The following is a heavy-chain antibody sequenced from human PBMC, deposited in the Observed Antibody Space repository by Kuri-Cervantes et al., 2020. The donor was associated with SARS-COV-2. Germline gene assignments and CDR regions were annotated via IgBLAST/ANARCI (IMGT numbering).Heavy chain of an antibody. CDR1: GGSTSSYY. CDR2: IYYSGST. Sequence: GSLRLSCTVSGGSTSSYYWSWIRQPPGKGLEWIGYIYYSGSTNYNPSLKSRVTISVDTSKNQFSLQLNSVTPEDTAVYYCAREVEYYYYGMDVWGQGTTVTVSS. D-gene: IGHD1-1*01. CDR3: AREVEYYYYGMDV. V-gene: IGHV4-59*12. J-gene: IGHJ6*02.